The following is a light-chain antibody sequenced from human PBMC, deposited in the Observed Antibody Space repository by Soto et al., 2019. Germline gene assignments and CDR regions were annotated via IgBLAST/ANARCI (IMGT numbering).Light chain of an antibody. J-gene: IGLJ1*01. Sequence: QSVLTQPDSVSGSPGQSITISCTGTSSDVGGYNYVSWYQQHPGKAPKLMIYEVSNRPSGVSNRFSGSKSGNPASLTISGLQAEDEADYYCTSYTSSITYVFGTGTKVTVL. CDR1: SSDVGGYNY. CDR3: TSYTSSITYV. CDR2: EVS. V-gene: IGLV2-14*01.